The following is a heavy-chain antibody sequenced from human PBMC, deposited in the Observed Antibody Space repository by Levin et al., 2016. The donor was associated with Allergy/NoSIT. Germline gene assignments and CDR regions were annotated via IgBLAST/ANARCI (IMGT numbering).Heavy chain of an antibody. V-gene: IGHV1-69*13. D-gene: IGHD1-7*01. CDR3: ARVTINWNYLPLNQNWFDP. Sequence: SVKVSCKASGGTFSSYAISWVRQAPGQGLEWMGGIIPIFGTANYAQKFQGRVTITADESTSTAYMELSSLRSEDTAVYYCARVTINWNYLPLNQNWFDPWGQGTLVTVSS. CDR2: IIPIFGTA. CDR1: GGTFSSYA. J-gene: IGHJ5*02.